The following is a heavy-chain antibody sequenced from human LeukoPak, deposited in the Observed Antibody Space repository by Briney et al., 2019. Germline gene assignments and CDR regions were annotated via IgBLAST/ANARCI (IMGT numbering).Heavy chain of an antibody. CDR1: GYTFTGYY. Sequence: ASVKVSCKASGYTFTGYYIHWVRQAPGQGLEWMGWISAYNGNTNYAQKLQGRVTMTTDTSTSTAYMELRSLRSDDTAVYYCARSYYYDSSGYYLEYWGQGTLITVSS. J-gene: IGHJ4*02. CDR2: ISAYNGNT. D-gene: IGHD3-22*01. CDR3: ARSYYYDSSGYYLEY. V-gene: IGHV1-18*04.